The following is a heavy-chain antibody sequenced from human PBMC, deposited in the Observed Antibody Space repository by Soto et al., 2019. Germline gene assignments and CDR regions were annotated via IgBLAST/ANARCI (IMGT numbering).Heavy chain of an antibody. CDR2: IYSGGST. J-gene: IGHJ6*02. Sequence: EVQLVESGGGLIQPGGSLRLSCAASGFTVSSNYMSWVRQAPGTGLEWVSVIYSGGSTYYADSVKGRFTISRDNSKNTVHLQMNSLRAEDTAVYYCAREWELPNYYGMDVWGQGTRVTVSS. CDR1: GFTVSSNY. CDR3: AREWELPNYYGMDV. D-gene: IGHD1-26*01. V-gene: IGHV3-53*01.